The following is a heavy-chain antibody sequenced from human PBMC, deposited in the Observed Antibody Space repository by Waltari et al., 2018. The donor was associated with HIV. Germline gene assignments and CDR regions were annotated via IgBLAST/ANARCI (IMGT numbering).Heavy chain of an antibody. D-gene: IGHD3-22*01. CDR3: AKPSGNYDSSGYSNYFDY. CDR2: IRWDGGST. Sequence: EVQLVESGGVVVQPGGSLRLSCAASGFTFDDYTMHWVRQAPGKGLEWVSLIRWDGGSTYYAYAVKGRFTITRDNSKNSLYLQMNSLRTEDTALYYCAKPSGNYDSSGYSNYFDYWGQGTLVTVSS. V-gene: IGHV3-43*01. J-gene: IGHJ4*02. CDR1: GFTFDDYT.